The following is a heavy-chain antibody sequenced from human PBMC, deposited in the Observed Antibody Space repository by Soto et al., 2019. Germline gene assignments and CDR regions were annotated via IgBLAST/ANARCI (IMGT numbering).Heavy chain of an antibody. Sequence: ESGPTLVNPTQTLALTCTFSWFSLSTSGMCVSWIRQPPGKALEWLALIYWDDDKYYSTSLKTRLTISKDTSKNQVVLTMTNMDPVDTATYYCARIEWNYGYYYGMDVWGQGTTVTVSS. CDR1: WFSLSTSGMC. D-gene: IGHD1-7*01. V-gene: IGHV2-70*01. CDR2: IYWDDDK. CDR3: ARIEWNYGYYYGMDV. J-gene: IGHJ6*02.